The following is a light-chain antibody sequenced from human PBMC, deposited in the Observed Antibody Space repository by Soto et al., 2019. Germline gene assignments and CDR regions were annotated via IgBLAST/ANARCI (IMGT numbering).Light chain of an antibody. CDR3: HQYNNWPLT. J-gene: IGKJ4*01. Sequence: EIVMTQSPATLSVSPGERATLSCRASQSVSSNLAWYQQKPGQAPRLLIYGASTRATGIPARFSGSGFGTVFTLTISSLQSEDFAVYYCHQYNNWPLTFGGGTKVDIK. CDR1: QSVSSN. V-gene: IGKV3-15*01. CDR2: GAS.